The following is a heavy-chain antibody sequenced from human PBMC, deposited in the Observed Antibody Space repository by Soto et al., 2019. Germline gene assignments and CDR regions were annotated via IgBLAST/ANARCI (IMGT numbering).Heavy chain of an antibody. D-gene: IGHD2-15*01. CDR1: GYTFTSYA. Sequence: QVQLVQSGAEVKKPGASVKVSCKASGYTFTSYAMHWVRQAPGQSLEWMGWINAGNGNTKYSQKFQGRVTVTKDTSASTAYMELSSLRSEDTAVYYCARDLGGWPDYWGQGTLVTVSS. CDR2: INAGNGNT. V-gene: IGHV1-3*01. CDR3: ARDLGGWPDY. J-gene: IGHJ4*02.